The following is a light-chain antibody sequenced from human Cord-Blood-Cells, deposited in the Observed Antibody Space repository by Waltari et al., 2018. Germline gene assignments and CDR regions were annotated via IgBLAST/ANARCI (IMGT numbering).Light chain of an antibody. CDR2: EGS. V-gene: IGLV2-23*01. CDR1: ISDVGSYNL. J-gene: IGLJ1*01. Sequence: QSALTQPAYVAGSPGQSITLSCPGTISDVGSYNLVSCYQQHPGKAPKLMIYEGSKRPSGGSNRFSGSKSGNTASLTSSGLQAEDEADYYCCSYAGSSTYVFGTGTKVTVL. CDR3: CSYAGSSTYV.